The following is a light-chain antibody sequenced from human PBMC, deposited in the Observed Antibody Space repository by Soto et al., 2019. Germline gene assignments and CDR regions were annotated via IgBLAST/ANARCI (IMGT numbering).Light chain of an antibody. CDR2: DAS. CDR1: QSVSSY. Sequence: EIVLTQSPATLSLSPGERATLSCRASQSVSSYLAWYQQKPGQAPRLLIYDASNRATGIPARFSGSGSGTDFTLTISSLEPEDFAVYYCQQRSNWPGTVGQGTKVDIK. J-gene: IGKJ1*01. V-gene: IGKV3-11*01. CDR3: QQRSNWPGT.